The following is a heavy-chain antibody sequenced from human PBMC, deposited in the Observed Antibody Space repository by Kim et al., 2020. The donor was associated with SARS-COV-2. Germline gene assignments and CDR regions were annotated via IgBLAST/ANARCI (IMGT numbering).Heavy chain of an antibody. V-gene: IGHV4-59*13. J-gene: IGHJ4*02. Sequence: SETLSLTCTVSGGSISSYYWSWIRQPPGKGLEWIGYIYYSGSTNYNPSLKSRVTISVDTSKNKFSLKLSSVTAADTAVYYCARDKRGSGRFDYWGQGTLVTVSS. CDR3: ARDKRGSGRFDY. D-gene: IGHD3-10*01. CDR1: GGSISSYY. CDR2: IYYSGST.